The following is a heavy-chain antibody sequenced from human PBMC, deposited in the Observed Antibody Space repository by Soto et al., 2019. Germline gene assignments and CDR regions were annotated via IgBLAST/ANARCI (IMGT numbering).Heavy chain of an antibody. V-gene: IGHV4-31*03. J-gene: IGHJ5*02. CDR2: FYSSGSI. Sequence: SETLSLTCFVSGYSITAGGYYWSWIRHHPGKGLEWMGSFYSSGSIIYNPSLRSRVSISGDTSSNQFSMSLTPGTAADTARYYCARMYSSGSGWFHPWGQGTRVTVSS. CDR3: ARMYSSGSGWFHP. D-gene: IGHD6-19*01. CDR1: GYSITAGGYY.